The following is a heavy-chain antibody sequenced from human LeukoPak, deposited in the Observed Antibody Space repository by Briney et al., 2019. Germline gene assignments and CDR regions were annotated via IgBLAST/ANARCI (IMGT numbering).Heavy chain of an antibody. D-gene: IGHD3-16*01. CDR2: ISFDGSNK. V-gene: IGHV3-30-3*01. CDR1: GFTFSSYT. Sequence: GGSLRLSCAASGFTFSSYTIHWVRQPPGKGLEWVAVISFDGSNKYYADSVKGRFTISRDNSKNTLYLQMNSLRAEDTAVYYCARAELGSSLGFDPWGQGTLVTVSS. CDR3: ARAELGSSLGFDP. J-gene: IGHJ5*02.